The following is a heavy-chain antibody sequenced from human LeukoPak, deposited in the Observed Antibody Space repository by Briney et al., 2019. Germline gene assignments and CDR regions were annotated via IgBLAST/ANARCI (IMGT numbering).Heavy chain of an antibody. CDR2: ISGSGGST. CDR1: GFTFSSYA. D-gene: IGHD3-3*01. J-gene: IGHJ4*02. V-gene: IGHV3-23*01. CDR3: AKGHDFWSGYHIDY. Sequence: GGSLRLSCAASGFTFSSYAMSWARQAPGKGLEWVSAISGSGGSTYYADSVKGRFTISRDNSKNTLYLQVNSLRAEDTAVYYCAKGHDFWSGYHIDYWGQGTLVTVSS.